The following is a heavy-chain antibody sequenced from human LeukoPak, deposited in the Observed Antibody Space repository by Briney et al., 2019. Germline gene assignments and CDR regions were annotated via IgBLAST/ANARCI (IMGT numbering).Heavy chain of an antibody. D-gene: IGHD3-22*01. J-gene: IGHJ4*02. V-gene: IGHV4-34*01. CDR2: INHSGST. Sequence: PSETLSLTCAVYGGSFSGYYWSWIRQPPGKGLVWIGEINHSGSTNYNPSLKSRVTISVDTSKNQFSLKLSSVTAADTAVYYCARARRHGSGYYVDYWGQGTLVTVSS. CDR3: ARARRHGSGYYVDY. CDR1: GGSFSGYY.